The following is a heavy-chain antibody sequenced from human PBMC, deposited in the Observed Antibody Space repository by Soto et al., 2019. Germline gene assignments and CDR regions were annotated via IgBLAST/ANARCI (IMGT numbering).Heavy chain of an antibody. CDR3: AKEGSSGYYPFFDY. Sequence: PGGAKRLCKAAAGFTISTYAMCRVRQAPGKGMEWVSAISGSGGSTYYADSVKGRFTISRDNSKNTLYLQMNSLRAEDTAVYYCAKEGSSGYYPFFDYWGQGTLVTVSS. V-gene: IGHV3-23*01. CDR1: GFTISTYA. CDR2: ISGSGGST. D-gene: IGHD3-22*01. J-gene: IGHJ4*02.